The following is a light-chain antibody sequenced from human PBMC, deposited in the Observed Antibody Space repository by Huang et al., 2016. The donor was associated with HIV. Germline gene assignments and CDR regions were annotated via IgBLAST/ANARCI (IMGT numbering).Light chain of an antibody. Sequence: IVMTQSSATLAVSPGERATLPGRASQSVSSNLAWYQQKPGQAPRLLIYAASTRATGIPAMFSGSGSGTEFTLTISSLQSEDFAVYYCQQYNNWPRTFGQGTKVEIK. V-gene: IGKV3-15*01. CDR2: AAS. J-gene: IGKJ1*01. CDR3: QQYNNWPRT. CDR1: QSVSSN.